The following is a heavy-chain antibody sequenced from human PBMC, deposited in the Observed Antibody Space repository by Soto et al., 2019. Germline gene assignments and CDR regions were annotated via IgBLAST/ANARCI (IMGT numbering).Heavy chain of an antibody. V-gene: IGHV3-23*01. D-gene: IGHD3-10*01. J-gene: IGHJ4*02. CDR1: GFIFSNNA. Sequence: EVQLLESGGGLVQPGGSLRLSCAASGFIFSNNAMFWFGQAPGKGLEWVSTIYAAGSGKYYAGSVKGRFTISRDNSRDTLFLQMDSLRAEDTAIYFCAKDLIRGDGYEDPDYWGQGTLVTVSS. CDR3: AKDLIRGDGYEDPDY. CDR2: IYAAGSGK.